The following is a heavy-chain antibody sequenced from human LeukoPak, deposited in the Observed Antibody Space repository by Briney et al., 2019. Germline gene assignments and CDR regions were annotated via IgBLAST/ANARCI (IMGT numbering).Heavy chain of an antibody. CDR1: GGSISSYY. CDR3: ARERINAFDI. V-gene: IGHV4-59*01. Sequence: NPSETLSLTCTVSGGSISSYYWSWIRQPPGKGPEWIGYIYYSGSTNYNPSLKSRVTISVGTSKNQFSLKLSSVTAADTAVYYCARERINAFDIWGQGTMVTVSS. CDR2: IYYSGST. J-gene: IGHJ3*02.